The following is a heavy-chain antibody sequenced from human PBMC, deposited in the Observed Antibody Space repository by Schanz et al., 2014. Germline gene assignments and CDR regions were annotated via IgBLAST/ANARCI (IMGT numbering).Heavy chain of an antibody. V-gene: IGHV3-74*01. Sequence: EVQLVESGGELVQPGGSLRLSCAASGFTFSSYWMHWVRQVPGKGPVWVSRINGDGSSTLYADSVKGRFTISRDNAKNTLYLQVNSLRAEDTAVYYCARSTSMYFLQWGQGPLVTVSS. CDR2: INGDGSST. CDR3: ARSTSMYFLQ. CDR1: GFTFSSYW. D-gene: IGHD2-2*01. J-gene: IGHJ1*01.